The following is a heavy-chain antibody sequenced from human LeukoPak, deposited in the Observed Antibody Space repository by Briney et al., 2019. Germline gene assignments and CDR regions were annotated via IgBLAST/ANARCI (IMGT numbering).Heavy chain of an antibody. CDR1: GFTFSSYS. Sequence: GGSLRLSCAASGFTFSSYSMNWVRQAPGKGLEWVSSISSSSSYIYYADSVKGRFTISRDNSKNTLYLQMNSLRAEDTAVYYCARDYSNYEMYYYYYMDVWGKGTTVTVSS. J-gene: IGHJ6*03. CDR3: ARDYSNYEMYYYYYMDV. CDR2: ISSSSSYI. V-gene: IGHV3-21*01. D-gene: IGHD4-11*01.